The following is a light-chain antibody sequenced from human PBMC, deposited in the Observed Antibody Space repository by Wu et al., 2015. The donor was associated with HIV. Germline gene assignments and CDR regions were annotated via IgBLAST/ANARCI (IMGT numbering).Light chain of an antibody. Sequence: ESVLTQSPATLSLSPGERATLSCRASQSISYNLAWYQQKVGQPPRLLIYGASTRATGIPARFSGSGSATEFTLTINSLQSADFAVYYCQQYNGWPQTFGQGTKVDIK. J-gene: IGKJ1*01. V-gene: IGKV3-15*01. CDR2: GAS. CDR1: QSISYN. CDR3: QQYNGWPQT.